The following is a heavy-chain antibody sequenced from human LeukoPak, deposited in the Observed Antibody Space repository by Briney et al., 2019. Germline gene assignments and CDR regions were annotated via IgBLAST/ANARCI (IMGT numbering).Heavy chain of an antibody. Sequence: ASVKVSCKASGDTLTCLYIHWVGQAPGQGREWIGGINAKSGATSYAQKFQDRVTMTRDTSTNATFMELTRLTPDDTPMFYCAREVGYCSRTSCLDWFDPWGQGTLVTVSS. V-gene: IGHV1-2*02. CDR2: INAKSGAT. CDR3: AREVGYCSRTSCLDWFDP. J-gene: IGHJ5*02. CDR1: GDTLTCLY. D-gene: IGHD2-2*01.